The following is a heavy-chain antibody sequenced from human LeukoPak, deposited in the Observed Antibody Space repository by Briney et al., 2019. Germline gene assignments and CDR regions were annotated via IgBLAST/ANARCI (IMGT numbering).Heavy chain of an antibody. Sequence: GGSLRLSCAASGFTFSSYEMNWVRQAPGKGLEWVSYISSSGSTIYYADSVKGRFTISRDNAKNSLYLQMNSLRAEDTAVYYCARVRGDYYDSSGYADYWGQGTLVTVSS. J-gene: IGHJ4*02. D-gene: IGHD3-22*01. CDR2: ISSSGSTI. CDR3: ARVRGDYYDSSGYADY. CDR1: GFTFSSYE. V-gene: IGHV3-48*03.